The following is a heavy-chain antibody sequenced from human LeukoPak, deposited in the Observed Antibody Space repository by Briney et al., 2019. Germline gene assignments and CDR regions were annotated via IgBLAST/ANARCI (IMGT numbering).Heavy chain of an antibody. J-gene: IGHJ6*02. CDR1: GYSFTSYW. D-gene: IGHD2-2*01. CDR3: ARAERXCSSTSCYHYGMDV. CDR2: IYPGDSDT. V-gene: IGHV5-51*01. Sequence: GESLKISCKGSGYSFTSYWIGWVRXMPGXGLEWMGIIYPGDSDTRYSPSFQGQVTISADKSISTAYLQWSSLKASDTAMYYCARAERXCSSTSCYHYGMDVWGQGTTVTVS.